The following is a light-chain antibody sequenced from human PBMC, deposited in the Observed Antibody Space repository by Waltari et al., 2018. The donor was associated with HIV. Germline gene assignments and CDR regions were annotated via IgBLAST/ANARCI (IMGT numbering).Light chain of an antibody. CDR3: KQYGSSPRT. J-gene: IGKJ1*01. V-gene: IGKV3-20*01. CDR1: QSIRSNY. Sequence: EIVLTQSPGTLSLSPGERATLSCRASQSIRSNYLAWYQQKPGQAPRLFISAASSRATGIPDRFSGSGSGTDFTLTISRLEPEDFAVYFCKQYGSSPRTFGQGTRVEIK. CDR2: AAS.